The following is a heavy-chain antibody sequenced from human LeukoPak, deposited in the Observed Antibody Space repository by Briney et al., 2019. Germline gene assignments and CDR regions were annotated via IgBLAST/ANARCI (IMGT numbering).Heavy chain of an antibody. Sequence: SETLSLTCTVSGGSISSYYWSWIRQPPGKGLEWIGYIYYSGSTNYNPSLMSRVTISVDTSKNQFSLKLSSVTAADTAVYYCARTQYRLPFDAFDIWGQGTMVTVSS. CDR2: IYYSGST. V-gene: IGHV4-59*01. D-gene: IGHD2-2*01. CDR1: GGSISSYY. CDR3: ARTQYRLPFDAFDI. J-gene: IGHJ3*02.